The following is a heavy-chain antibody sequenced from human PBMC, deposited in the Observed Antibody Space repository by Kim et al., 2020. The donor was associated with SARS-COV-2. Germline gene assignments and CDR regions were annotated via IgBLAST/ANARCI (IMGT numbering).Heavy chain of an antibody. J-gene: IGHJ4*02. CDR3: ARILADSIPY. D-gene: IGHD2-2*02. V-gene: IGHV4-39*07. CDR1: GASIISSDYY. CDR2: IDHSGST. Sequence: SETLSLTCTVSGASIISSDYYWGWIRQPPGKGLEWIGSIDHSGSTDYNPSLKSRVTISVDTSKNQFSLNLTSVTAADTAVFYCARILADSIPYWGQGTLVTVSS.